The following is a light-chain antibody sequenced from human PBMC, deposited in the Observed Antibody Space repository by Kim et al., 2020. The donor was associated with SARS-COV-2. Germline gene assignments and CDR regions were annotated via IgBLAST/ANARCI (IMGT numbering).Light chain of an antibody. CDR2: DAS. J-gene: IGKJ2*01. Sequence: DIQMTQSPSTLSASVGDRVIITCRASQSINYWLAWYQQKPGKAPKLLIYDASNLEDGVPSRFSGSGSGTEFTLTISSLQPDDFATYYCQQSNSYPYTFGQGTKLEI. CDR1: QSINYW. CDR3: QQSNSYPYT. V-gene: IGKV1-5*01.